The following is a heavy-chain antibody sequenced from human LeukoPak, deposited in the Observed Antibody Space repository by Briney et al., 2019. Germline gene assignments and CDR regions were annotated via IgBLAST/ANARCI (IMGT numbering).Heavy chain of an antibody. D-gene: IGHD3-22*01. CDR1: GGSISGYY. CDR3: ASRRITMIVVGRRAFDI. V-gene: IGHV4-34*01. Sequence: SETLSLTCTVSGGSISGYYWSWIRQPPGKGLEWIGEINHSGSTNYNPSLKSRVTISVDTSKNQFSLKLSSVTAADTAVYYCASRRITMIVVGRRAFDIWGQGTMVTVSS. CDR2: INHSGST. J-gene: IGHJ3*02.